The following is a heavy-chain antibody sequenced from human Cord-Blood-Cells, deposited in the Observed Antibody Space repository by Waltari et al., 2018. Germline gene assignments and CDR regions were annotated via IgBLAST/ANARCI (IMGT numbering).Heavy chain of an antibody. V-gene: IGHV1-18*01. CDR2: VRAYNGNT. CDR3: ARDTLVGYCSGGSCYSNFDY. D-gene: IGHD2-15*01. CDR1: GYTFTSYG. J-gene: IGHJ4*02. Sequence: QVQLVQSGAEVKKPGASVKVSCKASGYTFTSYGISWVRQAPGQGLEWMGWVRAYNGNTNYAQKLQGRGTMTTDTSTSTAYMELRSLGSDDTAVYYCARDTLVGYCSGGSCYSNFDYWGQGTLVTVSS.